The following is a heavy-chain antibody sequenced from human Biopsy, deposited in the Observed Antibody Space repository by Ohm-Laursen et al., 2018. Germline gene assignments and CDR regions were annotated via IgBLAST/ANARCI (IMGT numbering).Heavy chain of an antibody. CDR2: MSNSGST. CDR3: ARDYDTSGYYYVS. J-gene: IGHJ5*02. Sequence: TLSLTCTVSRGSISSYYWSWIRQPPGKGLEWIGYMSNSGSTNYNPSLKARVTISLDTSKNQFSLKLNSVTAADTAVYYCARDYDTSGYYYVSWGQGTLVTVSS. CDR1: RGSISSYY. V-gene: IGHV4-59*08. D-gene: IGHD3-22*01.